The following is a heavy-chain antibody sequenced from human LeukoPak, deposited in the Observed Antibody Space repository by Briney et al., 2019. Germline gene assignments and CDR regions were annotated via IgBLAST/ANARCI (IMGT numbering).Heavy chain of an antibody. D-gene: IGHD3-10*02. CDR1: GGSISSSIYY. CDR3: ARLLFGDKRFDY. Sequence: SETLSLSCTVSGGSISSSIYYWGWIRQPPGKGLEWIGSIYYSGSTYYNPSLKSRVTISVDTSKNQFSLKLSSVTAADTAVYYCARLLFGDKRFDYWGQGTLVTVSS. V-gene: IGHV4-39*01. CDR2: IYYSGST. J-gene: IGHJ4*02.